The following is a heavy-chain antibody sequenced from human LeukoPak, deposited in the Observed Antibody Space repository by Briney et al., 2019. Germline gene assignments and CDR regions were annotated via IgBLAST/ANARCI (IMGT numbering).Heavy chain of an antibody. CDR1: GGSISSYY. D-gene: IGHD4-23*01. Sequence: KPSETLSLTCTVSGGSISSYYWSWIRQPAGKGLEWIGRIYTSGSTNYNPSLKSRVTMSVDTSKNQFSLKLSSVTAADTAVYYCARDFPTTVVTDNAFDIWGQGTMVTVSS. CDR2: IYTSGST. V-gene: IGHV4-4*07. CDR3: ARDFPTTVVTDNAFDI. J-gene: IGHJ3*02.